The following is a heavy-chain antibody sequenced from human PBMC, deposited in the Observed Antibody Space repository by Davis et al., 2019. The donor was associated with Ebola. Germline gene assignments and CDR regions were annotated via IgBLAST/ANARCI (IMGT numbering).Heavy chain of an antibody. CDR2: IYYSGST. Sequence: GSLRLSCTVSGGSISSYYWSWIRQPPGKGLEWIGYIYYSGSTNYNPSLKSRVTISVDTSKNQFSLKLSSVTAADTALYYCARFSWSVTTVTSDYWGQGTLVTVSS. V-gene: IGHV4-59*01. J-gene: IGHJ4*02. CDR1: GGSISSYY. D-gene: IGHD4-17*01. CDR3: ARFSWSVTTVTSDY.